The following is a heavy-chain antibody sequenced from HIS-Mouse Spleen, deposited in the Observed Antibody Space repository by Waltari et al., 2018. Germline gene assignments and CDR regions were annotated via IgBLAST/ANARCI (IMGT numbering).Heavy chain of an antibody. D-gene: IGHD7-27*01. Sequence: QLQLQESGPGLVKPSETLSLTCTVSGGSISSSSYYWGWLRQPPGKGLEWIGSIYYSGSTYYNPSLKSRVTISVDTSKNQFSLKLSSVTAADTAVYYCASGLANWGSTIEHDAFDIWGQGTMVTVSS. CDR3: ASGLANWGSTIEHDAFDI. CDR1: GGSISSSSYY. CDR2: IYYSGST. V-gene: IGHV4-39*01. J-gene: IGHJ3*02.